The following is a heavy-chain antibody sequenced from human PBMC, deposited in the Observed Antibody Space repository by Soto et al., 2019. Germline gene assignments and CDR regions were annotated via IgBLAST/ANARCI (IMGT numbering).Heavy chain of an antibody. Sequence: AGSLRLSCAASGFTFSSYGMHWVRQAPGKGLEWVAVISYDGSNKYYADSVKGRFTISRDNSKNTLYLQMNSLRAEDTAVYYCAKEEARLGYCSSTSCYEGPQYYYYYGMDVWGQGTTVTVSS. CDR3: AKEEARLGYCSSTSCYEGPQYYYYYGMDV. V-gene: IGHV3-30*18. D-gene: IGHD2-2*01. CDR1: GFTFSSYG. J-gene: IGHJ6*02. CDR2: ISYDGSNK.